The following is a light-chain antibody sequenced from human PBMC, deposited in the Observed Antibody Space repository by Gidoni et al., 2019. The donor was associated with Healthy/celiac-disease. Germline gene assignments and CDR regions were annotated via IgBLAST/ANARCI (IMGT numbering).Light chain of an antibody. Sequence: QSVLTQPPSVSGAPGQRVTISCTGSSYNIGAGYDVHWYQQLPGTAPKLLIYGTSNRPSGVPDRFSGSKSGTSASLAITGLQAEDEADYYCQSYDSSLSVWVFGGGTKLTVL. CDR2: GTS. CDR1: SYNIGAGYD. J-gene: IGLJ3*02. V-gene: IGLV1-40*01. CDR3: QSYDSSLSVWV.